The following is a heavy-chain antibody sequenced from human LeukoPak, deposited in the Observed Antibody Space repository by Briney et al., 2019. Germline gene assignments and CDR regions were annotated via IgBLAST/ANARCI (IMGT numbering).Heavy chain of an antibody. CDR3: ARWSGGWGSGKNGMDV. D-gene: IGHD7-27*01. J-gene: IGHJ6*02. V-gene: IGHV1-8*01. CDR1: GYTFTSYD. Sequence: ASVKVSCKASGYTFTSYDINWVRQATGQGLEWMGWMNPNSGNTGYAQKFQGRVTMTRNTSISTAYMELSSLRSEDTAVYYCARWSGGWGSGKNGMDVWGQGTTVTVSS. CDR2: MNPNSGNT.